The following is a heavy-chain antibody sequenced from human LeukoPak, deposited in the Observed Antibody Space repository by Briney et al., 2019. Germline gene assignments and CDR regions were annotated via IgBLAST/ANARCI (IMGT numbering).Heavy chain of an antibody. CDR3: ARLTMVRGVLDYNWFDP. D-gene: IGHD3-10*01. CDR2: ISSSGSTI. J-gene: IGHJ5*02. V-gene: IGHV3-48*03. CDR1: GFTFSSYE. Sequence: GGSLRLSCAASGFTFSSYEMNWVRLAPGKGLEWVSYISSSGSTIYYADSVKGRFTISRDNAKNSLYLQMNSLRAEDTAVYYCARLTMVRGVLDYNWFDPWGQGTLVTVSS.